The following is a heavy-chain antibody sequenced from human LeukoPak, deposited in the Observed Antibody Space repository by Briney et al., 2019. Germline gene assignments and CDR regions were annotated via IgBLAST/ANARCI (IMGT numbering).Heavy chain of an antibody. CDR3: AKITVSWAYSGAFDI. J-gene: IGHJ3*02. CDR2: ISGSGGST. Sequence: TGGSLRLSCAASGFTFSSYAMSWVRQAPGKGLEWVSTISGSGGSTYYADSVKGRFTISRDNSKNTLYLQMNSLRAEGTAIYYCAKITVSWAYSGAFDIWGQGTMVTVSS. V-gene: IGHV3-23*01. D-gene: IGHD1-20*01. CDR1: GFTFSSYA.